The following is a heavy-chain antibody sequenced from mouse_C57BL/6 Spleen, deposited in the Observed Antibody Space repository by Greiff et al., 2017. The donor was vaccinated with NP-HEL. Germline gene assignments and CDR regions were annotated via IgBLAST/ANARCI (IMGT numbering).Heavy chain of an antibody. CDR1: GFSLTSYG. CDR3: AKQDWDGWYFDV. CDR2: IWRGGST. V-gene: IGHV2-5*01. J-gene: IGHJ1*03. Sequence: VNVVESGPGLVQPSQSLSITCTVSGFSLTSYGVHWVRQSPGKGLEWLGVIWRGGSTDSNAAFMSRLSITKDNSKSQVFFKMNSLQADDTAIYYCAKQDWDGWYFDVWGTGTTVTVSS. D-gene: IGHD4-1*01.